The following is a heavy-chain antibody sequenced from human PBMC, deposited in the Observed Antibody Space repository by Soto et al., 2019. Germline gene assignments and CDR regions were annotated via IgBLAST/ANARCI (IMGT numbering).Heavy chain of an antibody. V-gene: IGHV4-31*03. J-gene: IGHJ5*02. CDR3: ARLIISYGDAVTNWFVP. Sequence: SETLSLTCTVSCGSISSGGYYWSWIRQHPGKGLEWIGYIYYSGSTYYNPSLKSRVTISVDTSKNQFSLKLSSVTAADTAVYYCARLIISYGDAVTNWFVPWGQGTLVTVSS. CDR2: IYYSGST. D-gene: IGHD4-17*01. CDR1: CGSISSGGYY.